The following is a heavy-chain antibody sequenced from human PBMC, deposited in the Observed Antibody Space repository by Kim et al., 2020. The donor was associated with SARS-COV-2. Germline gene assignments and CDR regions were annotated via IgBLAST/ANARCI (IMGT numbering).Heavy chain of an antibody. D-gene: IGHD5-18*01. Sequence: ASVKVSCKASGYTFTGYYMHWVRQAPGQGLEWMGWINPNSGGTNYAQKFQGRVTMTRDTSISTAYMELSRLRSDDTAVYYCATDTAMIAFIGDYWGQGTLVTVSS. CDR3: ATDTAMIAFIGDY. V-gene: IGHV1-2*02. CDR2: INPNSGGT. J-gene: IGHJ4*02. CDR1: GYTFTGYY.